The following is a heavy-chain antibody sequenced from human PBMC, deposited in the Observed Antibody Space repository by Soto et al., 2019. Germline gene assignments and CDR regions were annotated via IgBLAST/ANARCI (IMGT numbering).Heavy chain of an antibody. CDR2: IRNKGNSYTT. J-gene: IGHJ4*02. CDR3: ATVRYSYAVIDW. V-gene: IGHV3-72*01. D-gene: IGHD5-18*01. Sequence: EVQLVESGGGVVQPGGSLRLSCVASGFTFSDHYMDWVRQAPGKGLEWVGRIRNKGNSYTTEYAASVKGRFTISRDDSKNSLYLQMNSLKTEDTALYHCATVRYSYAVIDWWGPGTLVTVSS. CDR1: GFTFSDHY.